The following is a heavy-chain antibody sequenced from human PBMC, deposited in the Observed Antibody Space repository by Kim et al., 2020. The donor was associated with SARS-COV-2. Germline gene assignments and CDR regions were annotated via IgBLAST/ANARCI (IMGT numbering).Heavy chain of an antibody. CDR2: IKQDGSEK. Sequence: GGSLRLSCAASGFTFSSYWMSWVRQAPGKGLEWVANIKQDGSEKYYVDSVKGRFTISSDNAKNSLYLQMNSLRAEDTAVYYCARDHGGGPNYYGSGRSPAVNWWFDPWGQGTLVTVSS. CDR1: GFTFSSYW. J-gene: IGHJ5*02. CDR3: ARDHGGGPNYYGSGRSPAVNWWFDP. D-gene: IGHD3-10*01. V-gene: IGHV3-7*03.